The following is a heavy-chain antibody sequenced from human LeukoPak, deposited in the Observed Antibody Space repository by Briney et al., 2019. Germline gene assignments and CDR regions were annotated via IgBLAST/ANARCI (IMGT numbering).Heavy chain of an antibody. J-gene: IGHJ2*01. CDR3: ARVGQGCFDL. CDR2: IYHSGST. Sequence: SGTLSLTCAVSGGSISSSNWWSWVRQPPGKGLEWIGEIYHSGSTNYNPSLKSRVTISVDTSKNQFSLRLSSVTAADTATYYCARVGQGCFDLWGRGTLVTVSS. V-gene: IGHV4-4*02. CDR1: GGSISSSNW.